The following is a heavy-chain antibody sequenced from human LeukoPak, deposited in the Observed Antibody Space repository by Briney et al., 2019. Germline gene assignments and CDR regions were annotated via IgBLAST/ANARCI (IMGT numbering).Heavy chain of an antibody. CDR2: INPSGGST. Sequence: ASVKVSCKASGYTFTGYYMHWVRQAPGQGLEWMGIINPSGGSTSYAQKFQGRVTMTRDTATSTVYMELSSLRSDDTAVYYCARDGIGDYVWGSYRYGGTDFWGQGTLVTVSS. V-gene: IGHV1-46*01. CDR1: GYTFTGYY. J-gene: IGHJ4*02. D-gene: IGHD3-16*02. CDR3: ARDGIGDYVWGSYRYGGTDF.